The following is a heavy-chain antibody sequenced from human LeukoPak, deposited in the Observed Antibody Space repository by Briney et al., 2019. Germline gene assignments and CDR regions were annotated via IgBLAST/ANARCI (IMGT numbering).Heavy chain of an antibody. CDR2: IYTSGST. D-gene: IGHD1-14*01. Sequence: SETLSLTCTVSGGSISSYYWSWIRQPPGKGLEWIGYIYTSGSTNYNPSLKSRVTISVDTSKNQFSLKLSSVTAADTAVYYCVRDPRNRALDYWGQGTLVTVSS. J-gene: IGHJ4*02. CDR3: VRDPRNRALDY. CDR1: GGSISSYY. V-gene: IGHV4-4*09.